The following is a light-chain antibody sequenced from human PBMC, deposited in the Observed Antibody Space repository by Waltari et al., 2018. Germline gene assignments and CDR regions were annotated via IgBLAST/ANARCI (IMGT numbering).Light chain of an antibody. J-gene: IGLJ2*01. Sequence: ALTQPPSASGSPGQSVTISCTGTSSDVGGYNFVSWYQQHPGEAPKVMIYELNKRPSGVPDRFSGSKSGNTASLTVSGLQAEDEAEYFCSSYAVNNHLIFGGGTKLTVL. CDR2: ELN. V-gene: IGLV2-8*01. CDR1: SSDVGGYNF. CDR3: SSYAVNNHLI.